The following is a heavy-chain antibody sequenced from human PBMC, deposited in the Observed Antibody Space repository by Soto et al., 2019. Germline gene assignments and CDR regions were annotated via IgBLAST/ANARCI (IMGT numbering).Heavy chain of an antibody. D-gene: IGHD3-16*02. Sequence: QIQLVESGGGVVQPGGSLRLSCAASGFTFSRSGMHWVRQAPGKGLEWVAVIWYDGSNAYYADSVRGRFTIARHNLRNTQSLQMNRLRVEDTAIYYCAKDWGGSYTRGGYFDVWGQGAMVTVSS. J-gene: IGHJ3*01. CDR3: AKDWGGSYTRGGYFDV. CDR2: IWYDGSNA. V-gene: IGHV3-33*06. CDR1: GFTFSRSG.